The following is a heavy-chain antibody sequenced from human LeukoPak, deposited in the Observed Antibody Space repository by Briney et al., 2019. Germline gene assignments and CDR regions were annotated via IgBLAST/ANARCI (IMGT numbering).Heavy chain of an antibody. J-gene: IGHJ4*02. CDR2: IYYSGST. CDR3: ARWASLVVPAAIGSPYYFDY. V-gene: IGHV4-30-4*08. Sequence: SETLSLTCTVSGGSISSGDYYWSWIRQPPGKGLEWIGYIYYSGSTYYNPSLKSRVTISVDTSKNQFSLKLSSVTAADTAVYYCARWASLVVPAAIGSPYYFDYWGQGTLVTVSS. CDR1: GGSISSGDYY. D-gene: IGHD2-2*02.